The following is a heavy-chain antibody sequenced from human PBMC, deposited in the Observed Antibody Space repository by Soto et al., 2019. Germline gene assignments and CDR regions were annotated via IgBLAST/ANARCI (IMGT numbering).Heavy chain of an antibody. D-gene: IGHD3-16*02. CDR3: VKDLHYDYIWGSYRPGRLTYGMDV. CDR2: ISSNGGST. Sequence: GGSLRLSCSASGFTFSSYAMHWVRQAPGKGLEYVSAISSNGGSTYYADSVKGRFTISRDNSKNTLYLQMSSLRAEDTAVYYCVKDLHYDYIWGSYRPGRLTYGMDVWGQGTTVTVSS. CDR1: GFTFSSYA. J-gene: IGHJ6*02. V-gene: IGHV3-64D*06.